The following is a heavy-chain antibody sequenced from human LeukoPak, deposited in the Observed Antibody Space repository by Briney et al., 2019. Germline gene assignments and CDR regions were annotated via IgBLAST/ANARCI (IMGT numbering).Heavy chain of an antibody. V-gene: IGHV3-23*01. CDR2: ISGSGGST. Sequence: GGSLRLSCAASGFTFSSYAMSWVRQAPGKGLEWVSAISGSGGSTYYAESVKGRFTISRDNSKNTLYLQMNSLRAEDTAAYYCAKEGATYYDFWSGYPFDPWGQGTLVTVSS. D-gene: IGHD3-3*01. J-gene: IGHJ5*02. CDR3: AKEGATYYDFWSGYPFDP. CDR1: GFTFSSYA.